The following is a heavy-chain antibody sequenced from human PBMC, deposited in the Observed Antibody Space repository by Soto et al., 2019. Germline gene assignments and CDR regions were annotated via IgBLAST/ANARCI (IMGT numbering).Heavy chain of an antibody. CDR1: GFTFSSYG. CDR2: IWYDGSNK. J-gene: IGHJ4*02. V-gene: IGHV3-33*01. D-gene: IGHD3-9*01. Sequence: PGGSLRLSCAASGFTFSSYGMHWVRQAPGKGLEWVAVIWYDGSNKYYADSVKGRFTISRDNSKNTLYLQMNSLRAEDTAVYYCARGQRADYDILTGPAHYWGQGTLVTVSS. CDR3: ARGQRADYDILTGPAHY.